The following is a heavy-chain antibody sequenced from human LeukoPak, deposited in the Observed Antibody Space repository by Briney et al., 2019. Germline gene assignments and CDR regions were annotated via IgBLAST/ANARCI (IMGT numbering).Heavy chain of an antibody. CDR2: ISAYNGNT. D-gene: IGHD5-18*01. V-gene: IGHV1-18*01. Sequence: GASVKVSCKASGYTFTSYGISWVRQAPGQGLEWMGWISAYNGNTNYAQKFQGRVTMTRNTSISTAYMELSSLRSEDTAVYYCARVTKGARGYEGYNWFGPWGQGTLVTVSS. CDR1: GYTFTSYG. J-gene: IGHJ5*02. CDR3: ARVTKGARGYEGYNWFGP.